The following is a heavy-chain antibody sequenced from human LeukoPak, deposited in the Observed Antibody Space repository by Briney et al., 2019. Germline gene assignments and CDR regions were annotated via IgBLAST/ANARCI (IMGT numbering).Heavy chain of an antibody. CDR2: INPNSGAT. CDR3: ARQGVWGAFDI. CDR1: GYTFTGYY. Sequence: ASVKVSCKASGYTFTGYYMHWVRQAPGQGLEWMGRINPNSGATNYAQRFQGRVTMTRDTSISTAYMELSRLRSDDTAVYYCARQGVWGAFDIWAKGQWSPSLQ. V-gene: IGHV1-2*06. D-gene: IGHD3-10*01. J-gene: IGHJ3*02.